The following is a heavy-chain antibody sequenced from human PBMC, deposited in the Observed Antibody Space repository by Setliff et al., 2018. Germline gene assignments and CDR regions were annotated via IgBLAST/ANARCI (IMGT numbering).Heavy chain of an antibody. J-gene: IGHJ4*02. Sequence: PSETLSLTCTVSGGSISSGDYYWSWIRQPPGKGLEWIGYIYSSGSTYYNPSLKSRVTMSIDTSKNQFSLKLNSVTAADTAVYYCARESRYYYDNLGTLDYWGQGTLVTVSS. CDR2: IYSSGST. CDR3: ARESRYYYDNLGTLDY. V-gene: IGHV4-30-4*08. D-gene: IGHD3-22*01. CDR1: GGSISSGDYY.